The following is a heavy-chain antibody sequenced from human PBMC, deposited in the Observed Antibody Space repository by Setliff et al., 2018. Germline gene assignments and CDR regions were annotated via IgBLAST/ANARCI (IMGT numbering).Heavy chain of an antibody. CDR3: ARVRNTQNGFYDY. V-gene: IGHV4-59*12. J-gene: IGHJ4*02. CDR2: ISYSGET. D-gene: IGHD1-1*01. CDR1: GGSINNYY. Sequence: PSETLSLTCTVSGGSINNYYWSWVRQPPGKGLEWLGYISYSGETNYNPSLNSRLTISVDTSKNQFSLRLTSVTAADTAIYYCARVRNTQNGFYDYWSQGTLVTVSS.